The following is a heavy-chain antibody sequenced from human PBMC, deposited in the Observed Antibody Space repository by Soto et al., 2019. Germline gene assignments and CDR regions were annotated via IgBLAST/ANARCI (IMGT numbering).Heavy chain of an antibody. CDR3: TGAYYDVSGYSLDP. V-gene: IGHV4-59*01. D-gene: IGHD3-22*01. CDR1: GGSISSGY. CDR2: IYYGGSI. J-gene: IGHJ5*02. Sequence: LSLTCSVSGGSISSGYWTWIRQPPGKGLEWIGYIYYGGSINYNPSLKSRVIISVDTAKNQFSLRLSSVSAADTAVYYCTGAYYDVSGYSLDPWGQGTSVTVSS.